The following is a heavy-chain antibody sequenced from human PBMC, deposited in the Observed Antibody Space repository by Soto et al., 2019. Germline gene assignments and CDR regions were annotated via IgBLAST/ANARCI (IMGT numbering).Heavy chain of an antibody. CDR1: GFIFSTYG. CDR2: IWNDGSYK. J-gene: IGHJ3*01. CDR3: ARDDIDDGNGFDF. V-gene: IGHV3-33*01. D-gene: IGHD2-15*01. Sequence: QVRLVESGGGVVQPGRSLRLSCAASGFIFSTYGMHWVRQAPGKGLEWVAVIWNDGSYKFYGDSVKGRFTISRDNSKNTLYLQMNSLRVEDTAVYYGARDDIDDGNGFDFWGQGTIVTVS.